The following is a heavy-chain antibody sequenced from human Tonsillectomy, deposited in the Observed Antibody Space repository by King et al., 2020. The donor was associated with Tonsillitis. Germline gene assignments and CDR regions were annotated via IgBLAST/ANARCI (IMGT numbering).Heavy chain of an antibody. D-gene: IGHD3-3*02. J-gene: IGHJ4*02. CDR2: ISYDGVNK. CDR3: ASAPFQGAGAFFDY. Sequence: VQLVESGGGVVQPGRSLRLSCSASGFTFTAYAMHWVRQAPGKGLEWVAVISYDGVNKNYADSVKGRFTISRDNSKNTLYLQMNSLRAEDTAVYYCASAPFQGAGAFFDYWGQGTLVTASS. CDR1: GFTFTAYA. V-gene: IGHV3-30*11.